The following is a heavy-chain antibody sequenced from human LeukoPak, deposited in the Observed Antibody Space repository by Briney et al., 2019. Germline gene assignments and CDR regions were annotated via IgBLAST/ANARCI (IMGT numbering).Heavy chain of an antibody. Sequence: GGSLRLSCAASGFTFSNYAMHWVRQAPGKGLEWVAAVSYDGSKKYYADSVKGRFSISRDNSKNTLYLQMDSLRAEDTAVYYCASNRGSDYWGQGTLDTVSS. V-gene: IGHV3-30*01. CDR1: GFTFSNYA. CDR2: VSYDGSKK. J-gene: IGHJ4*02. CDR3: ASNRGSDY. D-gene: IGHD1-14*01.